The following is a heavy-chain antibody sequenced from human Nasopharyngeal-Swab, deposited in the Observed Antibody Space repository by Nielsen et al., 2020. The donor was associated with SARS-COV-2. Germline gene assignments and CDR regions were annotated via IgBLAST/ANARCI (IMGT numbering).Heavy chain of an antibody. V-gene: IGHV3-21*01. CDR3: ASIGFLEWLSHAFDI. CDR1: GFTFSSYA. D-gene: IGHD3-3*02. Sequence: GGSLRLSCAASGFTFSSYAMSWVRQAPGKGLEWVSSISSSSSYIYYADSVKGRFTISRDNAKNSLYLQMNSLRAEDTAVYHCASIGFLEWLSHAFDIWGQGTMVTVSS. CDR2: ISSSSSYI. J-gene: IGHJ3*02.